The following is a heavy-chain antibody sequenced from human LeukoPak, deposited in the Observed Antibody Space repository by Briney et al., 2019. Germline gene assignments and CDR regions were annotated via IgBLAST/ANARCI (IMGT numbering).Heavy chain of an antibody. V-gene: IGHV3-23*01. CDR1: GFTVSSNY. CDR3: AEHDRDSSGWTQYYFDY. J-gene: IGHJ4*02. D-gene: IGHD6-19*01. CDR2: ISGSGGST. Sequence: GGSLRLSCAASGFTVSSNYMSWVRQAPGKGLEWVSAISGSGGSTYYADSVKGRFTISRDNSKNTLYLQMNSLRAEDTAVYYCAEHDRDSSGWTQYYFDYWGQGTLVTVSS.